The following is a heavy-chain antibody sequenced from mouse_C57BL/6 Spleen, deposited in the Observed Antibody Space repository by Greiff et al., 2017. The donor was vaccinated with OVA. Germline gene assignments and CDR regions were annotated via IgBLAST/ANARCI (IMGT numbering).Heavy chain of an antibody. D-gene: IGHD2-4*01. CDR2: INPNNGGT. CDR1: GYTFTDYY. CDR3: ARGGYDYED. J-gene: IGHJ3*01. Sequence: VQLQQSGPELVKPGASVKISCKASGYTFTDYYMNWVKQSHGKSLEWIGDINPNNGGTSYNQKFKGKATLTVDKSSSTAYMELRSLTSEDSAVYYCARGGYDYEDWGQGTLVTVSA. V-gene: IGHV1-26*01.